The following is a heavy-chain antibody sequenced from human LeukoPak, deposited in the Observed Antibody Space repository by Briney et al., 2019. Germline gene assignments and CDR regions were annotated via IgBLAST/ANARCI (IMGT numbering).Heavy chain of an antibody. D-gene: IGHD6-13*01. Sequence: ASVKVSCKASGGTFSSYAISWVRQAPGRGLEWMGGIIPIFGTANYAQKFQGRVTITADESTSTAYMELSSLRSEDTAVYYCDCIAAAGSNAFDIWGQGTMVTVSS. CDR1: GGTFSSYA. CDR3: DCIAAAGSNAFDI. J-gene: IGHJ3*02. CDR2: IIPIFGTA. V-gene: IGHV1-69*13.